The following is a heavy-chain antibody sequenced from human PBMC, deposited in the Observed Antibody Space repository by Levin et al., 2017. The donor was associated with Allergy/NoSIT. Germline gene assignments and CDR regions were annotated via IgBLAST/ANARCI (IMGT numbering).Heavy chain of an antibody. Sequence: GESLKISCEASGFTFSDYWMSWVRQPSGKGLEWVARINKGRNEISYVDSVKGRFTISRDDGKKSLYLQMNSLRVEDTAVHYCVRGGGYYGSWWGQGALVTVSS. CDR1: GFTFSDYW. J-gene: IGHJ4*02. D-gene: IGHD3-10*01. CDR2: INKGRNEI. V-gene: IGHV3-7*05. CDR3: VRGGGYYGSW.